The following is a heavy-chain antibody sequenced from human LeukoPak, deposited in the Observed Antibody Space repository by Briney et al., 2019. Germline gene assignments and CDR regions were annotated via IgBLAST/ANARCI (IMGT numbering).Heavy chain of an antibody. CDR3: AKDGCSYGYCGFDY. V-gene: IGHV3-43*01. Sequence: GGSLRLSCAASGFTFDDFTMHWVRQAPGMGLEWVSLISWDGGSTYYADSVKGRFTISRDNSKNSLYLQMNSLRTEDTALYYCAKDGCSYGYCGFDYWGQGTLVTVSS. CDR2: ISWDGGST. D-gene: IGHD5-18*01. J-gene: IGHJ4*02. CDR1: GFTFDDFT.